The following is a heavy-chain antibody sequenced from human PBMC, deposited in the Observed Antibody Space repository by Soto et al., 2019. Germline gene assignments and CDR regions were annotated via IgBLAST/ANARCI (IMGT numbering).Heavy chain of an antibody. J-gene: IGHJ5*02. CDR1: GGSFSWYY. CDR2: INHSGST. CDR3: AVIAVAGVRRGGWFDP. D-gene: IGHD6-19*01. Sequence: SETLSLTCAVDGGSFSWYYWSWVRQPPGKGLEWIGEINHSGSTNYNPSLKSRVTISVDTSKNQFSLKLSSVTAADTAVYYCAVIAVAGVRRGGWFDPWGQGTLVTVSS. V-gene: IGHV4-34*01.